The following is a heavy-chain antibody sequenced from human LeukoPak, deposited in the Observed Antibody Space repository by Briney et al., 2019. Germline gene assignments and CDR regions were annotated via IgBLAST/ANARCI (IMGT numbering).Heavy chain of an antibody. CDR3: ARVPEYCSSTSCPDY. V-gene: IGHV1-18*04. J-gene: IGHJ4*02. CDR2: ISAYNGNT. Sequence: ASVKVSCKASGYTFTAYYIHWVRQAPGQGLEWMGWISAYNGNTNYAQKLQGRVTMTTDTSTSTAYMELRSLRSDDTAVYYCARVPEYCSSTSCPDYWGQGTLVTVSS. D-gene: IGHD2-2*01. CDR1: GYTFTAYY.